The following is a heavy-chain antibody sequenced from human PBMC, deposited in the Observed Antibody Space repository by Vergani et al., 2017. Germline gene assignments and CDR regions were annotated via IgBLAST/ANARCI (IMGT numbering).Heavy chain of an antibody. D-gene: IGHD5-24*01. Sequence: EVQLLQSEGAVVQPGGSLRLSCVASGFTFSSHAMSWVRQGHGQGLEWVSSIKNTDDSTHYADSVKVRFTLSRDNSKNILYLQMNSLRVEDTAVYYCGRGGDNYNWGQGTLVTVSS. CDR3: GRGGDNYN. CDR1: GFTFSSHA. CDR2: IKNTDDST. J-gene: IGHJ4*02. V-gene: IGHV3-23*01.